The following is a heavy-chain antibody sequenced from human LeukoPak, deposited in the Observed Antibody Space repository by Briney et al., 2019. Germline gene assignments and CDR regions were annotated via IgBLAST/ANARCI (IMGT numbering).Heavy chain of an antibody. V-gene: IGHV3-9*01. Sequence: PGRSLRLSCAASGFTFDDYAMHWVRHAPGKGLEWVSGISWNSGSIVYADSVKGRFTISRDNAKNSLYLQMNSLRAEDTALYYCAKAVAARPSYYFDYWGQGTLVTVSS. CDR2: ISWNSGSI. D-gene: IGHD6-6*01. CDR1: GFTFDDYA. J-gene: IGHJ4*02. CDR3: AKAVAARPSYYFDY.